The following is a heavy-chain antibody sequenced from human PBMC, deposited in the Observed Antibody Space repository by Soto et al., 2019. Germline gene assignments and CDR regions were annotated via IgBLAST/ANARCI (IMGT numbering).Heavy chain of an antibody. D-gene: IGHD2-2*01. CDR2: IYYSGST. CDR1: GGSVSSGSYY. V-gene: IGHV4-61*01. CDR3: AGHCSSTSCHEAGRRPDAFDI. J-gene: IGHJ3*02. Sequence: QVQLQESGPGLVKPSETLSLTCTVSGGSVSSGSYYWSWIRQPPGRGLDWIGYIYYSGSTNYNPYLKRRVTISVDTSNNQFSLKLSSVTAADTAVYYCAGHCSSTSCHEAGRRPDAFDIWGRGRMVTVSS.